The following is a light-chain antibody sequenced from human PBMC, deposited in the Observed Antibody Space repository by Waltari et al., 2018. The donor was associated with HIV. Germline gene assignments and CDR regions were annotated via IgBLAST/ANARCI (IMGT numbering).Light chain of an antibody. Sequence: DIPMTQSPSSLSASVGDRVTLTCRASQIITSHLNWNQQRPGKAPKLLIYATSSLESGVPSRFSGSGSGTDYTLTISSLQPEDFATYYCQQSFTLPLTFGPGTKVDIK. CDR2: ATS. J-gene: IGKJ3*01. CDR3: QQSFTLPLT. V-gene: IGKV1-39*01. CDR1: QIITSH.